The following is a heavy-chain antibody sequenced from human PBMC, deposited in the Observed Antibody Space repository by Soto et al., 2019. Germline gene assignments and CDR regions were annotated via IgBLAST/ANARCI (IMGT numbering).Heavy chain of an antibody. Sequence: GGALRLSCAASGCTFDDYAMHCVRQAPGKGLEWVSGISWNSGSIGYADSVKGRFTISRDNAKNSLYLQMNSLRAEDTALYYCAKTGHRGSYYFDYWGQGTLVTVSS. D-gene: IGHD1-26*01. CDR2: ISWNSGSI. J-gene: IGHJ4*02. V-gene: IGHV3-9*01. CDR3: AKTGHRGSYYFDY. CDR1: GCTFDDYA.